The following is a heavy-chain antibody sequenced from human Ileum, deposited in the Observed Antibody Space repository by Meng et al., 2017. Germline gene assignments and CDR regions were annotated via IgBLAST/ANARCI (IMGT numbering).Heavy chain of an antibody. CDR1: GFTLTSYY. CDR2: INSDGSIT. D-gene: IGHD4-17*01. CDR3: ASQTNTGH. Sequence: SCAASGFTLTSYYMHWVRQAPGKGLVWVSAINSDGSITTYADSVKGRFTISRDNAKNTLYLQMDSLRGEDTAVYYCASQTNTGHWGQGALVTVSS. J-gene: IGHJ4*02. V-gene: IGHV3-74*03.